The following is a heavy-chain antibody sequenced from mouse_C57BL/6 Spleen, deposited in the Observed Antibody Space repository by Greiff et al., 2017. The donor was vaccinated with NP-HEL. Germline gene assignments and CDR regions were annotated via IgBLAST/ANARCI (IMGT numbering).Heavy chain of an antibody. CDR1: GYSITSGYY. CDR3: ARADYGNYVIDY. CDR2: ISYDGSN. J-gene: IGHJ2*01. Sequence: EVHLVESGPGLVKPSQSLSLTCSVTGYSITSGYYWNWIRQFPGNKLEWMGYISYDGSNNYNPSLKNRISITRDTSKNQFFLKLNSVTTEDTATYYCARADYGNYVIDYWGQGTTLTVSS. D-gene: IGHD2-1*01. V-gene: IGHV3-6*01.